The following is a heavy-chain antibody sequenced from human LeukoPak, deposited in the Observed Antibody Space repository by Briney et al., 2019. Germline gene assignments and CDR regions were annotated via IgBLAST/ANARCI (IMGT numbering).Heavy chain of an antibody. J-gene: IGHJ4*02. CDR2: ISGSGIDT. V-gene: IGHV3-23*01. D-gene: IGHD3-10*01. Sequence: GGSLRLSCAASGFSFSTYAMSWVRQAPGKGLEWVSGISGSGIDTHYADSVKGRFRISRDNSKNTLYLQLNSLRAEDTAVYYCASGTYRLGDYWGLGTLVTVSS. CDR1: GFSFSTYA. CDR3: ASGTYRLGDY.